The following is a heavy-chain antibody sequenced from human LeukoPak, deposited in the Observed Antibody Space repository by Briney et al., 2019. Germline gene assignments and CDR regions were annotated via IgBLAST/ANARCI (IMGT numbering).Heavy chain of an antibody. CDR1: GYSISSGYY. D-gene: IGHD6-19*01. CDR3: ARYEAVAGVFDY. CDR2: IYHSGST. V-gene: IGHV4-38-2*02. Sequence: SETLSLTCTVSGYSISSGYYWGWIRQPPGKGLEWIGSIYHSGSTNYNPSLKGRVTISVDTSKNQFSLKLSSVTAADTAVYYCARYEAVAGVFDYWGQGTLVTVSS. J-gene: IGHJ4*02.